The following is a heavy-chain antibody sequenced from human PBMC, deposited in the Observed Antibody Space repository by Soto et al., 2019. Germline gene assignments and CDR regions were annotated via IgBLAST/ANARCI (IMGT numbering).Heavy chain of an antibody. V-gene: IGHV3-48*02. CDR1: GFTFTSFG. CDR3: ARGDSSGWAFDY. J-gene: IGHJ4*02. Sequence: EVQLVESGGDLVQPGGSLRLSCAASGFTFTSFGMNWVRQAPGQGLEWVSYIPSSSSNSIYYADSVKGRFTISRDNAKNSLYLQMNSLRDEDTAVYYCARGDSSGWAFDYWGQGTLVTVSS. CDR2: IPSSSSNSI. D-gene: IGHD6-19*01.